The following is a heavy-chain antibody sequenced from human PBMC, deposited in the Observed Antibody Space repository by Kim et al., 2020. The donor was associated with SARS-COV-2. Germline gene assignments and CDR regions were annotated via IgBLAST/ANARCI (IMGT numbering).Heavy chain of an antibody. Sequence: SETLSLTCTVSGGSISSYYWSWIRQPPGKGLEWIGYIYYSGSTNYNPSLKSRVTISVDTSKNQFSLKLSSVTAADTAVYYCARGPGHYDFWSGYYSTISDAFDIWGQGTMVTVSS. J-gene: IGHJ3*02. CDR1: GGSISSYY. CDR2: IYYSGST. CDR3: ARGPGHYDFWSGYYSTISDAFDI. D-gene: IGHD3-3*01. V-gene: IGHV4-59*13.